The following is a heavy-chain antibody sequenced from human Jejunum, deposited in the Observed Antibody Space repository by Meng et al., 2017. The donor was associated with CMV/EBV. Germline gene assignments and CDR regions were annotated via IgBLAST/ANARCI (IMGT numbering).Heavy chain of an antibody. Sequence: TVSGGSISGYYWSWIRQPPGKGLEWTGYIHYSGSTNYNPSLKSRVTISVDMSKNQFSLKLTSVTAADTAVYYCARYALDWEGFDYWGQGTLVTVSS. CDR2: IHYSGST. CDR3: ARYALDWEGFDY. J-gene: IGHJ4*02. V-gene: IGHV4-59*01. CDR1: GGSISGYY. D-gene: IGHD2-2*01.